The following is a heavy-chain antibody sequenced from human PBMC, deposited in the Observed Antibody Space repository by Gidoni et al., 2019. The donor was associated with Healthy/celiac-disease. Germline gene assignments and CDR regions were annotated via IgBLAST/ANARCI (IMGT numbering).Heavy chain of an antibody. Sequence: VQLVESGGGVVQPGRSLRLSCAASGSTFSSYGMHWVRQAQGKGLELREVIWYDGSNKYYADSVKGRFTISRENSKNTLYLQMNSLRAEDTAVYYCARYIAAAGYGMDVWGQGTTVTVSS. D-gene: IGHD6-13*01. V-gene: IGHV3-33*01. CDR3: ARYIAAAGYGMDV. J-gene: IGHJ6*02. CDR2: IWYDGSNK. CDR1: GSTFSSYG.